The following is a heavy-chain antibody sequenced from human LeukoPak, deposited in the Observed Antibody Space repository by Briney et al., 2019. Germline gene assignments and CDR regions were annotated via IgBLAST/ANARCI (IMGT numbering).Heavy chain of an antibody. CDR1: GFNFGNYG. CDR3: ARDKGTSYLSSFDY. D-gene: IGHD6-6*01. J-gene: IGHJ4*02. Sequence: GGTLRLSCAASGFNFGNYGMNWVRQAPGKGVEWVSSITRSNYIYYADSVKGRFTISKDNSKNTLYLQMNSLRAADTAVYYCARDKGTSYLSSFDYWGQGTLVTVSS. CDR2: ITRSNYI. V-gene: IGHV3-21*01.